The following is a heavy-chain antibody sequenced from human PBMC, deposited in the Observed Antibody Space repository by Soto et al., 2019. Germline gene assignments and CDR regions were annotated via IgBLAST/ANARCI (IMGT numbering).Heavy chain of an antibody. J-gene: IGHJ4*02. CDR3: AKYHYYGSGESFDY. D-gene: IGHD3-10*01. Sequence: EVQLLESGGGLVQPGGSLRLSCAASGFTFSSYAMSWVRQAPGKGLEWVSAISGSGGSTYYADSVKGRFTISRDNSKNRMYLQMNSLRAEDTAVYYCAKYHYYGSGESFDYWGQGTLVTVSS. CDR1: GFTFSSYA. V-gene: IGHV3-23*01. CDR2: ISGSGGST.